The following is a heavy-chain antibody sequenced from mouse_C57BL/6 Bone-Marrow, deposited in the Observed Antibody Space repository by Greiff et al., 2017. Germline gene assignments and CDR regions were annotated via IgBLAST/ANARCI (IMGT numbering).Heavy chain of an antibody. J-gene: IGHJ1*03. CDR3: TTRIFFDV. CDR1: GFNIKDDY. Sequence: EVKLVESGAELVRPGASVKLSCTASGFNIKDDYMHWVKQRPEQGLEWIGWIDPENGDTEYASKFQGKATITADTSSNTAYLQLSSLTSEDTAVYYCTTRIFFDVWGTGTTVTVSS. CDR2: IDPENGDT. V-gene: IGHV14-4*01.